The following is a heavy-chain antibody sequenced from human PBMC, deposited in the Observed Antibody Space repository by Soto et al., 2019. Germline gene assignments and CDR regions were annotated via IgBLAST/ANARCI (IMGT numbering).Heavy chain of an antibody. CDR2: IIPIFGTA. V-gene: IGHV1-69*13. D-gene: IGHD2-8*01. J-gene: IGHJ6*02. CDR3: VQWTTGYYYGMDV. Sequence: ASVKVSCKASGGTFSSCAISWVRQAPGQGLEWMGGIIPIFGTANYAQKFQGRVTITADESTSTAYMELSSLRSEDTAVYYCVQWTTGYYYGMDVWGQGTTVTVSS. CDR1: GGTFSSCA.